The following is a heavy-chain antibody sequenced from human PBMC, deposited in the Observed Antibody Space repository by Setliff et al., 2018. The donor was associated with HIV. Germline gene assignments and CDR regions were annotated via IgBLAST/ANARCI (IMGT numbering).Heavy chain of an antibody. CDR3: ARESEWALDYGNIGRPYYFDY. CDR2: INAGNGHT. V-gene: IGHV1-3*01. Sequence: GASVKVSCKASGYTFTNYAIYWVRQAPGQRLEWMGWINAGNGHTKYSQRFQGRVTITRDTSASTAYMELSSLRSEDTAVYYCARESEWALDYGNIGRPYYFDYWGQGTLVTVSS. D-gene: IGHD3-22*01. CDR1: GYTFTNYA. J-gene: IGHJ4*02.